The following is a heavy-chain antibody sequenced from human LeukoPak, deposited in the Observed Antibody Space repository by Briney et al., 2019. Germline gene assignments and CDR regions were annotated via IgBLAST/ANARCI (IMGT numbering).Heavy chain of an antibody. J-gene: IGHJ4*02. Sequence: SETLSLTCAVSAGSISTKNWWHWVRQSPGKGLEWIGEIFYTGGINYNPSLKSRVTMSVDTSNNQFSLNVNSVTAADTAIYYCAREVAAGSYKGFDYWGQGILVTVSS. CDR3: AREVAAGSYKGFDY. V-gene: IGHV4-4*02. CDR1: AGSISTKNW. CDR2: IFYTGGI. D-gene: IGHD6-19*01.